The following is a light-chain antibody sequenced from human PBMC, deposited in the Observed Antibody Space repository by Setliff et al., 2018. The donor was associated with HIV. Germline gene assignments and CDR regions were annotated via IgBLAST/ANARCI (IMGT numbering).Light chain of an antibody. CDR2: EVR. Sequence: QSVLTQPASVSGSPGQSITISCTGTSSDVGGYSPVSWYQQHPGKAPKLIIYEVRNRPSGVSNRVSGSKSGNTASLTISGLRAEDEADYYCSSYAITKTLPFGTGTKVTVL. CDR3: SSYAITKTLP. J-gene: IGLJ1*01. CDR1: SSDVGGYSP. V-gene: IGLV2-14*01.